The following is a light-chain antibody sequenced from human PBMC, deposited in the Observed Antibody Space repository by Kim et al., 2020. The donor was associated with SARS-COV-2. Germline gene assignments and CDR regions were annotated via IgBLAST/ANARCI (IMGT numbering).Light chain of an antibody. CDR3: QQYITYPYT. CDR1: QSVSVW. Sequence: SAHVGARVTITCRASQSVSVWVAWFQQKPGKAPQLLVYKASTLASGDPSRVRGSGSGTEFTLAISSLQPDDFATYYCQQYITYPYTFGQGTKLEI. J-gene: IGKJ2*01. CDR2: KAS. V-gene: IGKV1-5*03.